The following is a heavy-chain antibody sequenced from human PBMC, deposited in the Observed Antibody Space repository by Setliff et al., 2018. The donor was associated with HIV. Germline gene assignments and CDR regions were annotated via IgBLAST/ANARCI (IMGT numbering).Heavy chain of an antibody. CDR1: GDSISSYY. CDR3: ATDLHWAFDY. J-gene: IGHJ4*02. D-gene: IGHD7-27*01. Sequence: SDTLSLTCTVSGDSISSYYWSWIRQPPGKGLEWIGYIYTSGITDYNPSLKSRFTISRDNAKNSLYLQMNSLRAEDAAVYYCATDLHWAFDYWGQGSLVTVS. CDR2: IYTSGIT. V-gene: IGHV4-4*08.